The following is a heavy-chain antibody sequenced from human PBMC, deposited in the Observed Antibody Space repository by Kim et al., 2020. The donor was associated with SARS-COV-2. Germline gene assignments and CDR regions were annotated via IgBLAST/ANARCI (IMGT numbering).Heavy chain of an antibody. J-gene: IGHJ4*02. CDR3: ARIPAQTYCGGDCYSGPIDY. D-gene: IGHD2-21*02. V-gene: IGHV7-4-1*02. CDR1: GYTFTSYA. CDR2: INTNTGNP. Sequence: ASVKVSCKASGYTFTSYAMNWVRQAPGQGLEWMGWINTNTGNPTYAQGFTGRFVFSLDTSVSTAYQQISSLKAEDTAVYYCARIPAQTYCGGDCYSGPIDYWGQGTQVTISS.